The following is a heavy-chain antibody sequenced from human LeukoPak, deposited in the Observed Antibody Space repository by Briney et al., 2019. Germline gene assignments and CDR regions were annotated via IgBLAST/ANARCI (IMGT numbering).Heavy chain of an antibody. CDR3: ARVARGGYDGYFDY. V-gene: IGHV3-9*01. D-gene: IGHD5-12*01. CDR1: GFTFDDYA. J-gene: IGHJ4*02. Sequence: PGGSLRLSCAASGFTFDDYAMHWVRQAPGKGLEWVSGISWNSGSIGYADSVKGRFTISRDNAKNSLYLQINSLRAEDTAVYYCARVARGGYDGYFDYWGQGTLVTVSS. CDR2: ISWNSGSI.